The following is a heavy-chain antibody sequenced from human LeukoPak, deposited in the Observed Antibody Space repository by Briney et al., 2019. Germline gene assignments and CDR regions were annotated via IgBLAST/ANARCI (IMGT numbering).Heavy chain of an antibody. Sequence: ASVKVSCKASGYTFTSYAMHWVRLAPGQRLEWMGWINAGNGNTKYSQKYEGRVTITRDTSATTAYMEMSSLTSEDTAVYYCARVIGDWRWFDPWGQGTLVTVSS. J-gene: IGHJ5*02. CDR3: ARVIGDWRWFDP. CDR2: INAGNGNT. CDR1: GYTFTSYA. V-gene: IGHV1-3*01. D-gene: IGHD2-21*02.